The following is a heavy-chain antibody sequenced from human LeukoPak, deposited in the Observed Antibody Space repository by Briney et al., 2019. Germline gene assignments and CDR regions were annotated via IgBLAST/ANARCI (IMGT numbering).Heavy chain of an antibody. Sequence: GGSLRLSCAVSGFTFSSYSMNWVRQAPGKGLEWVSSVSNSGDYIHYADSVKGRFTISRDNSKNSLYLQMNSLRAEGTAVYYCARALIGYYFDYWGQGTLVTVSS. V-gene: IGHV3-21*06. CDR3: ARALIGYYFDY. D-gene: IGHD2-8*01. CDR1: GFTFSSYS. CDR2: VSNSGDYI. J-gene: IGHJ4*02.